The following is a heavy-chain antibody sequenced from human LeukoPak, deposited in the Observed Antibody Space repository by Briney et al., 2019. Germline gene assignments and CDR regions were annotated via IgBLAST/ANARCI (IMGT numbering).Heavy chain of an antibody. CDR2: ISSSSSTI. CDR3: ARSEPQARYSSSSPRFLFDY. V-gene: IGHV3-48*01. D-gene: IGHD6-6*01. CDR1: GFTFSSYS. J-gene: IGHJ4*02. Sequence: GGSLRLSCAASGFTFSSYSMNWVRQAPGKGLEWVSYISSSSSTIYYADSVKGRFTISRDNAKNSLYLQMNSLRAEDTAVYYCARSEPQARYSSSSPRFLFDYWGQGTLVTVSS.